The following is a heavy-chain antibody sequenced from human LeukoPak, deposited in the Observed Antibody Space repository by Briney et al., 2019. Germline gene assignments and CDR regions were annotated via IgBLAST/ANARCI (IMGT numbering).Heavy chain of an antibody. CDR2: INHSGST. V-gene: IGHV4-34*01. CDR3: ARQLGFYYGMDV. Sequence: PSETLSLTCAVYGGSFSGYYWSWIRQPPGKGLEWIGEINHSGSTNYNPSLKSRVTISVDTSKNQFSLKLSSVTAADTAVYYCARQLGFYYGMDVWGQGTTVTVSS. J-gene: IGHJ6*02. CDR1: GGSFSGYY. D-gene: IGHD6-6*01.